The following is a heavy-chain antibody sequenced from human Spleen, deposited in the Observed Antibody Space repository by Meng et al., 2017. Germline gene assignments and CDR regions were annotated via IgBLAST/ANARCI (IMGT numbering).Heavy chain of an antibody. Sequence: EVPVVESGGGLVQPGGSLRRSCAASGFTLSNFWMHWVRQAPGKGLVWVSRINPDGSSTSYADSVKGRFTISRDNAKNTLYLQMTSLRAEDTAVYYCSKDYTGSDDYWGQGTLVTVSS. CDR2: INPDGSST. V-gene: IGHV3-74*01. D-gene: IGHD5-12*01. CDR3: SKDYTGSDDY. CDR1: GFTLSNFW. J-gene: IGHJ4*02.